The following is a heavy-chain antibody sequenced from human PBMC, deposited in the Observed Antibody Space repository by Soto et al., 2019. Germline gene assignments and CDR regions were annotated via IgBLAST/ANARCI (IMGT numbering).Heavy chain of an antibody. CDR3: AKETNAYEINF. V-gene: IGHV3-30-3*01. D-gene: IGHD3-9*01. CDR2: ISYDGNTQ. CDR1: GFIFSGYA. Sequence: QVQLVESGGGVVQPGRSLRLSCAASGFIFSGYAMHWVRQAPGKGLEWVAVISYDGNTQYYADSVKGRFTGSRDNSNNMLYVQMNNLRDEDTAMYYCAKETNAYEINFWGQGTLVTVSS. J-gene: IGHJ4*02.